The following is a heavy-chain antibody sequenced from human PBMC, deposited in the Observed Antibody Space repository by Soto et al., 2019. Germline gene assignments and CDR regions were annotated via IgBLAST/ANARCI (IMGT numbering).Heavy chain of an antibody. J-gene: IGHJ6*02. Sequence: QVHLVQSGAEVKKPGASVKVSCKASGYTFSSYAMHWLRQAPGQGLEWMGWINAGNGNTKYSQKFQGRVSITRDTSATTAYMELSSLTSEDTAVYYCARGRILYYRMDVWGQGTTVTVSS. CDR1: GYTFSSYA. D-gene: IGHD2-15*01. CDR3: ARGRILYYRMDV. V-gene: IGHV1-3*01. CDR2: INAGNGNT.